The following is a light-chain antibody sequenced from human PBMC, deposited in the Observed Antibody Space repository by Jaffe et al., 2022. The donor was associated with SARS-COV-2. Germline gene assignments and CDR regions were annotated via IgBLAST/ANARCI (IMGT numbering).Light chain of an antibody. V-gene: IGLV1-51*02. J-gene: IGLJ2*01. CDR3: GTWDSRLNSWV. CDR2: ENK. CDR1: SSNIGNNF. Sequence: QSVLTQPPSVSAAPGQKVTISCSGSSSNIGNNFVSWYQQLPGTAPKLLIYENKKRPSGIPDRFSGSKSGTSATLGITGLQTGDEADYYCGTWDSRLNSWVFGGGTKLTVL.